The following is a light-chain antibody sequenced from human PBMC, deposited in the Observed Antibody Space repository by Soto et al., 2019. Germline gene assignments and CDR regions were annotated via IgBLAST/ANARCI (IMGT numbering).Light chain of an antibody. CDR3: QKFYDLPIN. CDR2: DAS. CDR1: QDISDV. V-gene: IGKV1-33*01. Sequence: DIQITHSPSSLSASVVDRVTITFQASQDISDVLNWYQQQPGKAPKVLIYDASKLQTGVPSRFSGRGSGKAFTFTISSLQPDDSGTYYCQKFYDLPINFGQGTRLEIK. J-gene: IGKJ5*01.